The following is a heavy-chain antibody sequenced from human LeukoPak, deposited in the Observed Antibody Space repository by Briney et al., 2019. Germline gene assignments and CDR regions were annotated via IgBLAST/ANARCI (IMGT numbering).Heavy chain of an antibody. J-gene: IGHJ6*02. CDR3: ARVQPQSRDGMDV. V-gene: IGHV4-59*01. D-gene: IGHD5-18*01. Sequence: SETLSLTCTVSGGSISSYYWSWIRQPPGKGLEWIGYIYYSGSTNYNPSLKSRVTISVDTSKNQFSLKLSSVTAADTAVYYCARVQPQSRDGMDVWGQGTTVTVSS. CDR1: GGSISSYY. CDR2: IYYSGST.